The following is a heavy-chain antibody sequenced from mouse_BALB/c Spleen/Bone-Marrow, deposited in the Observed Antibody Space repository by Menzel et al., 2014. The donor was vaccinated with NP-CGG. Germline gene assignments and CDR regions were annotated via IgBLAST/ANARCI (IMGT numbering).Heavy chain of an antibody. CDR1: GFNIKDTY. D-gene: IGHD2-4*01. Sequence: VQLKESGAELVKPGASVKLSCTASGFNIKDTYMHWVKQRPEQGLEWIGRIGPANGNTKYDPKFQGKATITADTSSNTAYLQLSSLTSEDTAVYYCARMITAYWGQGTLVTVSA. CDR3: ARMITAY. CDR2: IGPANGNT. J-gene: IGHJ3*01. V-gene: IGHV14-3*02.